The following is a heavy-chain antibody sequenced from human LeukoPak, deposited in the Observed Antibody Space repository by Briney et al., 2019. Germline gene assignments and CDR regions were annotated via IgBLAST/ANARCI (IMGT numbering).Heavy chain of an antibody. Sequence: ASVKVSCKASGGTFSSYAISWVRQAPGQGLEWMGGIIPIFGTANYAQKFQGRVTITADKSTSTAYMELSSLRSDDTAVYYCASSSGWGYYYYMDVWGKGTTVTISS. D-gene: IGHD6-25*01. CDR1: GGTFSSYA. CDR3: ASSSGWGYYYYMDV. V-gene: IGHV1-69*06. CDR2: IIPIFGTA. J-gene: IGHJ6*03.